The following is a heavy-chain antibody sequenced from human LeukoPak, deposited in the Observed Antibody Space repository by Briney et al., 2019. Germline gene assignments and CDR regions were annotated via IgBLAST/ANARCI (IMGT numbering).Heavy chain of an antibody. V-gene: IGHV3-23*01. CDR1: GFTFSSYA. Sequence: GGSLRLSCAASGFTFSSYAMSWVRQAPGKGLEWVSGISGSGGSSHYADSMKGRFTISRDNSKNTLYIQMNSLRAEDTAVYYCAKDPLMYPTYWYFDLWGRGTLVTVSS. D-gene: IGHD2-2*01. CDR3: AKDPLMYPTYWYFDL. CDR2: ISGSGGSS. J-gene: IGHJ2*01.